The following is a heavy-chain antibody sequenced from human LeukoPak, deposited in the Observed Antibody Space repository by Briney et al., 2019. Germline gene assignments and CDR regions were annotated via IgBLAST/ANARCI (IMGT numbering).Heavy chain of an antibody. CDR2: ISNGGTT. J-gene: IGHJ3*02. Sequence: SETLSLTCTVSGGPINNYYWSWIRQPPGEGLEWIGYISNGGTTNYNPSLKSRVTISVDKSKNQLSLKLGSVTAADTAVYHCVRLQPNTGEWAFHNWGQGTLVTVS. D-gene: IGHD1-1*01. CDR1: GGPINNYY. V-gene: IGHV4-59*01. CDR3: VRLQPNTGEWAFHN.